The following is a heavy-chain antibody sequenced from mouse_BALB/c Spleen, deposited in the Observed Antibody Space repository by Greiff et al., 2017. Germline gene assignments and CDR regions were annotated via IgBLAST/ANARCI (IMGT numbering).Heavy chain of an antibody. J-gene: IGHJ4*01. V-gene: IGHV5-9-3*01. CDR1: GFTFSSYA. CDR3: ARRHYDYDSYAMDY. CDR2: ISSGGSYT. Sequence: EVQGVESGGGLVKPGGSLKLSCAASGFTFSSYAMSWVRQTPEKRLEWVATISSGGSYTYYPDSVKGRFTISRDNAKNTLYLQMSSLRSEDTAMYYCARRHYDYDSYAMDYWGQGTSVTVSS. D-gene: IGHD2-4*01.